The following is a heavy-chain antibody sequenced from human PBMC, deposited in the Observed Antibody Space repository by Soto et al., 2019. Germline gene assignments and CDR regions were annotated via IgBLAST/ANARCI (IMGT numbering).Heavy chain of an antibody. D-gene: IGHD6-19*01. V-gene: IGHV3-9*01. CDR1: GFKFEDYG. Sequence: EVQLVESGGGLIQPGGSLRLSCVASGFKFEDYGMHWFRHTPGKGLEWIAGLSKDSLSISYGDSMKGRFTISRDNAKNSLYLQLNSPRPEDTALYYCVKDALTAVAVFFDYWGRGALVTVSS. J-gene: IGHJ4*01. CDR3: VKDALTAVAVFFDY. CDR2: LSKDSLSI.